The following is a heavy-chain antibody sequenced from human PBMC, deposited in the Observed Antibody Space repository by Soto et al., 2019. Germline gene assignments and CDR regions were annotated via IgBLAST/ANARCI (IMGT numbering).Heavy chain of an antibody. Sequence: QVQLVESGGGVVQPGRSQRLSCAASGFTFSSYAMHWVRQAPGKGLEWVAVISYDGSNKYYADSVKGRFTISRDNSKNTLYLQMNSLRAEDTAVYYCALPHHDAFDIWGQGTMVTVSS. J-gene: IGHJ3*02. CDR3: ALPHHDAFDI. V-gene: IGHV3-30-3*01. CDR1: GFTFSSYA. CDR2: ISYDGSNK.